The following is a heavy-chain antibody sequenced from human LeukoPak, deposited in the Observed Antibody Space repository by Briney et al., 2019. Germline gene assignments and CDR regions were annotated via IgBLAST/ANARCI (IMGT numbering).Heavy chain of an antibody. D-gene: IGHD3/OR15-3a*01. Sequence: PSETLSLTCTVSGGSISSSSYYWGWIRQPPGKGLEWIGGIYYSGSTYYNPSLKSRVTISVDTSKNQFSLKLSSVTAADTAVYYCARRTGSHDYWGQGTLVTVSS. CDR3: ARRTGSHDY. CDR2: IYYSGST. V-gene: IGHV4-39*01. CDR1: GGSISSSSYY. J-gene: IGHJ4*02.